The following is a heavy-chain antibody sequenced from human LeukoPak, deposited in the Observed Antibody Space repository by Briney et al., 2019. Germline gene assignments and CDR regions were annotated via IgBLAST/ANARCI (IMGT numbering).Heavy chain of an antibody. D-gene: IGHD5-24*01. Sequence: SQTLSLTCTVSGGSISSGSYYWRWIRQPAGKGLEWIGRIYPSGSTNYNPSLRSRITISIDTSKNQFSLKMRPVAAADTAVYYCARASGRYGYMIDYWGQGTLVTVSS. V-gene: IGHV4-61*02. CDR2: IYPSGST. CDR1: GGSISSGSYY. J-gene: IGHJ4*02. CDR3: ARASGRYGYMIDY.